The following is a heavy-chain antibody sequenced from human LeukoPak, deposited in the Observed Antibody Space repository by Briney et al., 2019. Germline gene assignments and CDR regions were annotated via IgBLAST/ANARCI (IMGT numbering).Heavy chain of an antibody. Sequence: GGTLRLSCAASGFTFSSYGMSWVRQAPGKGLEWVSYISSSGNTIYYADSVKGRFTISRDNAKSSLYLQMNSLRAEDTAVYYCARESDFTPYFDYWGQGTLVTVSS. D-gene: IGHD2-21*02. CDR1: GFTFSSYG. CDR2: ISSSGNTI. CDR3: ARESDFTPYFDY. J-gene: IGHJ4*02. V-gene: IGHV3-48*04.